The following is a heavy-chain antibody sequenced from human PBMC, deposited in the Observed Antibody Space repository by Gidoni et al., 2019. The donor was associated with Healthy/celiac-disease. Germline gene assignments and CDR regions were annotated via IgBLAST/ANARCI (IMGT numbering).Heavy chain of an antibody. CDR3: AKDLRLTIFGVVGGMDV. D-gene: IGHD3-3*01. J-gene: IGHJ6*02. V-gene: IGHV3-30*18. Sequence: QLQLVESGGGVVQPGRSLRLSCAASGFTFSSYVMHWVRQAPGKGLEWVAVISYDGSNKYYADSVKGRFTISRDNSKNTLYLQMNSLRAEDTAVYYCAKDLRLTIFGVVGGMDVWGQGTTVTVSS. CDR1: GFTFSSYV. CDR2: ISYDGSNK.